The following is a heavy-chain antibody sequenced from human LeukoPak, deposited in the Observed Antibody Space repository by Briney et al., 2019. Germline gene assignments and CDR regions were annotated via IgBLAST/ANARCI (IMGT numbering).Heavy chain of an antibody. Sequence: SETLSLTCTVSGGSISSYYWSWIRQPAGRGLEWIGRIYTSGSTNYNPSLKSRVTMSVDTSKNQVSLKLSAVTAAATAVYYCAREALELLKYYFDYWGQGTLVTVSS. CDR2: IYTSGST. CDR3: AREALELLKYYFDY. J-gene: IGHJ4*02. CDR1: GGSISSYY. V-gene: IGHV4-4*07. D-gene: IGHD1-26*01.